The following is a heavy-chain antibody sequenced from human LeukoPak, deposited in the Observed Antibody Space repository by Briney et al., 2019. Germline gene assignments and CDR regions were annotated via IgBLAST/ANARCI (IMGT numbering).Heavy chain of an antibody. J-gene: IGHJ4*02. D-gene: IGHD2-2*01. Sequence: PSETLSLTCAVSGGSISSSNWWSWVRQPPGKGLEWIGEIYHSGSTNYNPSLKSRVTISVDKSKNQFSLKLSSVTAADTAVYYCARYHCPTASCLNFDYWGQGTLVTVSS. V-gene: IGHV4-4*02. CDR2: IYHSGST. CDR1: GGSISSSNW. CDR3: ARYHCPTASCLNFDY.